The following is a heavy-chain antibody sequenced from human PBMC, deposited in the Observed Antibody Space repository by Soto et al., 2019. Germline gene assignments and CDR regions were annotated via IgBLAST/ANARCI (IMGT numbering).Heavy chain of an antibody. V-gene: IGHV4-31*03. Sequence: QVQLQESGPGLVKPSQTLSLTCTVSGGSISSGGYYWGGIRQHPGKGREGIGYIYYSGSTYYNPSLKIRVTISVYTSKNQFSLKLSSVTAADTAVYYCARATDYGDGEPFDPWGQGTLVTVSS. D-gene: IGHD4-17*01. CDR1: GGSISSGGYY. J-gene: IGHJ5*02. CDR3: ARATDYGDGEPFDP. CDR2: IYYSGST.